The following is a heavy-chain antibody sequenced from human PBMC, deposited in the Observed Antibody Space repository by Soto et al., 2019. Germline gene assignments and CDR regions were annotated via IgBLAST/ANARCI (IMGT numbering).Heavy chain of an antibody. CDR3: AKSPGYCSSTSCYTSGDY. Sequence: GGSLRLSCAASGFTFSSYAMSWVRQAPGKGLEWVSAISGSCGSTYYADSVKGRFTISRDNSKNTLYLQMNSLRAEDTAVYYCAKSPGYCSSTSCYTSGDYWGQGTLVTVS. CDR2: ISGSCGST. J-gene: IGHJ4*02. CDR1: GFTFSSYA. D-gene: IGHD2-2*02. V-gene: IGHV3-23*01.